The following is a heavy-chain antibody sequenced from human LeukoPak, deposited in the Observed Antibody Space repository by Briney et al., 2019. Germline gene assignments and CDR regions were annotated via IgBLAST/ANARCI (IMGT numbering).Heavy chain of an antibody. D-gene: IGHD6-13*01. V-gene: IGHV4-59*01. CDR2: IYYSGST. J-gene: IGHJ6*02. Sequence: SETLSLTCTVSGGSISSYYWSWIRQPPGKGLEWIGYIYYSGSTNYNPSLKSRVTISVDTSRNQFSLKLSSVTAADTAVYYCARLYSSSWYSGYYYGMDVWGQGTTVTVSS. CDR1: GGSISSYY. CDR3: ARLYSSSWYSGYYYGMDV.